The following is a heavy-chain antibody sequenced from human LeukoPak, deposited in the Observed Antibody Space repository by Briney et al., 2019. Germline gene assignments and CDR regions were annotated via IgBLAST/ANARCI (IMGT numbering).Heavy chain of an antibody. V-gene: IGHV3-7*01. J-gene: IGHJ3*02. D-gene: IGHD2-2*01. Sequence: GGSLRLPCAASGFSFSTYWMSWVRQAPGKGLEWVANIKQDGSEKYYVDSVKGRFTISRDNAKNSLYLQMNSLRAEDTAVYYCAREGAHCSSSSCYGLRAFDIWGQGTMVTVSS. CDR3: AREGAHCSSSSCYGLRAFDI. CDR2: IKQDGSEK. CDR1: GFSFSTYW.